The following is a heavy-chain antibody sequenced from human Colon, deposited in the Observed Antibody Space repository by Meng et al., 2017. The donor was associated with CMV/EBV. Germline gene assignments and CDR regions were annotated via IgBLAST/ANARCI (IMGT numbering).Heavy chain of an antibody. CDR2: IWYDGSNK. Sequence: LSLTCAASGFTFSSYGMHWVRQAPGKGLEWVAVIWYDGSNKYYADSVKGRFTISRDNSKNTLYLQMNSLRAEDTAVYYCAKVKWQKTIVGATPLDYWGQGTLVTVSS. CDR3: AKVKWQKTIVGATPLDY. J-gene: IGHJ4*02. D-gene: IGHD1-26*01. V-gene: IGHV3-33*06. CDR1: GFTFSSYG.